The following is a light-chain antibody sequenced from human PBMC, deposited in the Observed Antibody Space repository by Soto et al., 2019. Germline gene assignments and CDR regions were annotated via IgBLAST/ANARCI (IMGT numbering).Light chain of an antibody. Sequence: DIQMTQSPSTLSASVGDRVTITCRASQSISNWLAWYQQKPGKAPKLLIYDASSLGSGVPSRFSGSGSGTEFTLTISSLQPDDFATYYCQHYNSYSFGQGTKVEIK. CDR1: QSISNW. V-gene: IGKV1-5*01. CDR3: QHYNSYS. J-gene: IGKJ1*01. CDR2: DAS.